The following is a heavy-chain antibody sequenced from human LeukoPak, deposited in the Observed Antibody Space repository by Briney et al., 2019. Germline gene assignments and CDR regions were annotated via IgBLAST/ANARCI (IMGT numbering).Heavy chain of an antibody. J-gene: IGHJ4*02. CDR1: GGSISSGGYY. CDR3: ARDNLVAAHFDY. V-gene: IGHV4-30-2*01. Sequence: SETLSLTCTVSGGSISSGGYYWSWIRQPPGKGLEWIGYIYHSGSTYYNPSLKSRVTISVDRSKNQFSLKLSSVTAADTLVYCCARDNLVAAHFDYWGRGALVTVS. D-gene: IGHD6-13*01. CDR2: IYHSGST.